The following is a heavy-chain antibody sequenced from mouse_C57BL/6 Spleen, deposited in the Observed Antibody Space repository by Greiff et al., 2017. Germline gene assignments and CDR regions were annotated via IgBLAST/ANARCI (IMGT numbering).Heavy chain of an antibody. V-gene: IGHV1-80*01. CDR1: GYAFSSYW. CDR2: IYPGDGDT. CDR3: ARELYDGAMDY. D-gene: IGHD2-3*01. Sequence: QVQLQQSGAELVKPGASVKISCKASGYAFSSYWMNWVKQRPGKGLEWIGQIYPGDGDTNYNGKFKGKATLTADKSSSTAYMQLSSLTSEDSAVYFCARELYDGAMDYWGQGTSGTVSS. J-gene: IGHJ4*01.